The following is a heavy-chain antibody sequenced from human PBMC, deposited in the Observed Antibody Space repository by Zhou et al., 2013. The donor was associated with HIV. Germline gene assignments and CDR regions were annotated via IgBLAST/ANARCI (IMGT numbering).Heavy chain of an antibody. Sequence: QVQLVQSGAEVRKPGSSVKVSCRLSGDTFRSSYAITWVRQAPGQGLEWMGRIIPFFGSPNYAQKFQGRVTITTDESTSTAYMELSSLRSEDTAVYYCAADYYGGNSASFYYFDYWGQGTLVTVSS. J-gene: IGHJ4*02. V-gene: IGHV1-69*05. CDR3: AADYYGGNSASFYYFDY. CDR1: GDTFRSSYA. D-gene: IGHD4-17*01. CDR2: IIPFFGSP.